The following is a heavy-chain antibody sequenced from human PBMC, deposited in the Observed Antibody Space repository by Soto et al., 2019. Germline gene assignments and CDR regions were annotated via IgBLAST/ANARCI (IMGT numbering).Heavy chain of an antibody. J-gene: IGHJ4*02. Sequence: QLQLQESGPGLVKPSETLSLTCTVSDYSFSFSCYYWGWIRQPPGKGLEWIGSINSGVSTYHNPSLTSRVAISVDTSKNPFSLKLTSVTAADTAVYFCERLGGRTGECDSGGQGSLVTVSS. CDR3: ERLGGRTGECDS. CDR2: INSGVST. CDR1: DYSFSFSCYY. V-gene: IGHV4-39*01. D-gene: IGHD3-10*01.